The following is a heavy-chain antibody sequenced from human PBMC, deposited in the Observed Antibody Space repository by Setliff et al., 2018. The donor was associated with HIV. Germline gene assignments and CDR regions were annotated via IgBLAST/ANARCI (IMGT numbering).Heavy chain of an antibody. CDR3: ARASRKLTDYDYVWGSYRGPAEYFQH. Sequence: SETLSLTCTVSGGSISSYYWSWIRQPPGKGLEWIGYIYYSGSTNYNPSLKSRVTISVDTSKNQFSLKLSSVTAADTAVYFCARASRKLTDYDYVWGSYRGPAEYFQHWGQGTLVTVTS. CDR2: IYYSGST. D-gene: IGHD3-16*02. J-gene: IGHJ1*01. V-gene: IGHV4-59*01. CDR1: GGSISSYY.